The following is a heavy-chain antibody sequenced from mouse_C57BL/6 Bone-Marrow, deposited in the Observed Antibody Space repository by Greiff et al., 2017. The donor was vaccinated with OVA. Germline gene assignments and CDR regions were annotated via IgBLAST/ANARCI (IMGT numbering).Heavy chain of an antibody. CDR3: TREETSNYCAWFAY. V-gene: IGHV1-5*01. Sequence: EVQLQQSGTVLARPGASVKMSCKTSGYTFTSYWMHWVKQRPGQGLEWIGAIYPGNSDTSYNQKFKGKAKLTAVTSASTAYMELSSLTNEDSAVYYCTREETSNYCAWFAYWGQGTLVTVSA. CDR2: IYPGNSDT. J-gene: IGHJ3*01. CDR1: GYTFTSYW. D-gene: IGHD2-5*01.